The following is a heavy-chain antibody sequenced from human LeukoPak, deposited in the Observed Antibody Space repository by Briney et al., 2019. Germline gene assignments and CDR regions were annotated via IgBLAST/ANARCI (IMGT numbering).Heavy chain of an antibody. D-gene: IGHD3-22*01. CDR1: GGTFSSYA. CDR2: IIPIFGTA. V-gene: IGHV1-69*13. CDR3: AQYYYDSSGYLDAFDI. J-gene: IGHJ3*02. Sequence: SVKVSCKASGGTFSSYAISWVRHAPGQGLEWMGGIIPIFGTANYAQKFQGRVAVTADESTSPAYMELSSLRSEDTAVYYCAQYYYDSSGYLDAFDIWGQGTMVTVSS.